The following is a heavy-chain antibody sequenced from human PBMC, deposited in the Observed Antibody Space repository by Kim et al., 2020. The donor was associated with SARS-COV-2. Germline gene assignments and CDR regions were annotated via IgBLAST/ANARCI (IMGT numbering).Heavy chain of an antibody. D-gene: IGHD1-26*01. CDR2: ISYDGSNK. CDR3: AKDGPYSDENYFDY. Sequence: GGSLRLSCAASGFTFSSYGMHWVRQAPGKGLEWVAVISYDGSNKYYADSVKGRFTISRDNSKNTLYLQMNSLRAEDTAVYYCAKDGPYSDENYFDYWGQGTLVTVSS. J-gene: IGHJ4*02. CDR1: GFTFSSYG. V-gene: IGHV3-30*18.